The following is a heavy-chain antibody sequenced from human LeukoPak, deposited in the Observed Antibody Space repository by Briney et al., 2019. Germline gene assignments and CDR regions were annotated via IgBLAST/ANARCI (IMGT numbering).Heavy chain of an antibody. CDR3: ARDRKSQGETYYYYYMDV. D-gene: IGHD3-16*01. J-gene: IGHJ6*03. CDR2: IIPIFGTA. CDR1: GGTFSSYA. V-gene: IGHV1-69*05. Sequence: GASVKVSCKASGGTFSSYAISWVRQAPGQGLEWMGGIIPIFGTANYAQKFQGRVTITTAESTSTAYMELSSLRSEDTAVYYCARDRKSQGETYYYYYMDVWGKGTTVTVSS.